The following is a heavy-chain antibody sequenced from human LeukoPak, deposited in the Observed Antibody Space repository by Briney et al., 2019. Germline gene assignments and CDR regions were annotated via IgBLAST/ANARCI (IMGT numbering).Heavy chain of an antibody. Sequence: SETLSLTCTVSGGSISSYYWSWIRQPPGKGLEWIGHIYYSGNTNYNPSLKSRVTISIDTSKNQFSLRLSSVTAADTAMYYCARGAAGYSYGWGQGTLVTVSS. V-gene: IGHV4-59*01. CDR3: ARGAAGYSYG. CDR1: GGSISSYY. D-gene: IGHD5-18*01. J-gene: IGHJ4*02. CDR2: IYYSGNT.